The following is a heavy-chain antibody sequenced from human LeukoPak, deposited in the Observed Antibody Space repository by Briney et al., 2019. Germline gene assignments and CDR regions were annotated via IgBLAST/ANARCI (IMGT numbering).Heavy chain of an antibody. CDR2: IAYDGSDK. CDR1: VFAFSGYG. V-gene: IGHV3-30*02. D-gene: IGHD6-19*01. J-gene: IGHJ4*02. Sequence: GGSLRLSCAASVFAFSGYGMHWVRQAPGPGLEWVTYIAYDGSDKFYADSVRGRFTISRDNSKNTLYVQMNSLRVEDTAMYYCVAIAVAGQFYWGQGTLVTVSS. CDR3: VAIAVAGQFY.